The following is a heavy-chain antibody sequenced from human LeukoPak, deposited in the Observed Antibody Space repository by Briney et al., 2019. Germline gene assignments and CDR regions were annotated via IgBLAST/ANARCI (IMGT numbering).Heavy chain of an antibody. J-gene: IGHJ5*02. CDR2: IYYSGST. CDR3: ARESDRYCYSTSCPNWYDP. Sequence: SETLSLTCTVSDGSISSSSYYWGWIRQPPGKGLEWIGSIYYSGSTYYNPSLKSRVTISVDTSKNQFSLKLSSVTAADTAVYYCARESDRYCYSTSCPNWYDPWGQGTLVTISS. CDR1: DGSISSSSYY. V-gene: IGHV4-39*07. D-gene: IGHD2-2*01.